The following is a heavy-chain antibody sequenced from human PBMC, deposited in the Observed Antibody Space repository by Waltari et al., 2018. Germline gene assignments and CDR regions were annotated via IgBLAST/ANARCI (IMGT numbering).Heavy chain of an antibody. CDR3: ATSYGAYGEYYFDY. Sequence: EVQLLESGGGLVQPGGSLRLSCAASGFTFSSYAMSWVRQAPGKGLEWVSSISAGGASTYHADSLKGRFTISRDNSKNTLYLAMNSLRAEDTALYYCATSYGAYGEYYFDYWGQGTLVTVSS. CDR1: GFTFSSYA. J-gene: IGHJ4*02. CDR2: ISAGGAST. V-gene: IGHV3-23*01. D-gene: IGHD5-12*01.